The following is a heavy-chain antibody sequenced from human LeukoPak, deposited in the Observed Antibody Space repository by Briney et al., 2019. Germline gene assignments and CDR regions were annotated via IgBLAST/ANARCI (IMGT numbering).Heavy chain of an antibody. V-gene: IGHV3-23*01. J-gene: IGHJ4*02. CDR1: GFTFSSYA. CDR3: AKETRIGHIFWRGYDVDY. CDR2: ISGSGGST. D-gene: IGHD3-3*01. Sequence: RGSLRLSCAASGFTFSSYAMSWVRQAPGKGLEWVSAISGSGGSTYYADSVKGRFTISRDNSKNTLYLQMNSLRAEDTSVYYCAKETRIGHIFWRGYDVDYCSQGTLVTVSS.